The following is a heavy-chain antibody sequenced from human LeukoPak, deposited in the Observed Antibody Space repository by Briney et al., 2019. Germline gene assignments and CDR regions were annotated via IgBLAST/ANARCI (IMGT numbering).Heavy chain of an antibody. CDR1: GFTFSSYS. Sequence: GGSLRLSCAASGFTFSSYSMNWVRQAPGKGLEWVSYISNTISYADSVKGRFTISRDNSKNTLYLQMNSLRAEDTAVYYCAKAGAVVVVAAKFFDYWGQGTLVTVSS. CDR3: AKAGAVVVVAAKFFDY. CDR2: ISNTI. D-gene: IGHD2-15*01. V-gene: IGHV3-48*01. J-gene: IGHJ4*02.